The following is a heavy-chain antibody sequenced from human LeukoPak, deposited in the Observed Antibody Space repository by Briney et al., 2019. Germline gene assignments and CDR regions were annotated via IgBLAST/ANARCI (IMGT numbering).Heavy chain of an antibody. J-gene: IGHJ4*02. Sequence: ASVKVSCTASGYTFTSYGISWVRQAPGQGLEWMGWISAYNGNTNYAQKLQGRVTMTTDTSTSTAYMELRSLRSDDTAVYYCARDDYYNSSGLNDYWGQGTLVTVSS. V-gene: IGHV1-18*01. CDR2: ISAYNGNT. D-gene: IGHD3-22*01. CDR1: GYTFTSYG. CDR3: ARDDYYNSSGLNDY.